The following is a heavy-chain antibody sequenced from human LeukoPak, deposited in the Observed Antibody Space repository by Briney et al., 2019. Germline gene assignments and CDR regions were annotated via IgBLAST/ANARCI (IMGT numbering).Heavy chain of an antibody. J-gene: IGHJ4*02. CDR1: GFTFNTYA. CDR2: ISGSGGST. V-gene: IGHV3-23*01. Sequence: GGSLRLSCAASGFTFNTYAMSWVRQAPGKGLEWVSTISGSGGSTYYADSVKGRFTISRDNSKNTLYLQMNSLRAVDTAVYYCAKYTAYSTGWPSYWGQGTLVTVS. CDR3: AKYTAYSTGWPSY. D-gene: IGHD6-19*01.